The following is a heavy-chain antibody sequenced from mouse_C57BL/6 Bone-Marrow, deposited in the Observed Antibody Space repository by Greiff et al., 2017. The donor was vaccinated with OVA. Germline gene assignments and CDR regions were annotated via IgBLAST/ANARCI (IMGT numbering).Heavy chain of an antibody. Sequence: VQLQQSGAELVKPGASVKLSCKASGYTFTSYWMHWVKQRPGQGLEWIGMIHPNSGSTNYNEKFKSKATLTVDKSSSTAYMQLSSLTSEDSAVYYCASRMGTGHFDYWGQGTTLTVSS. CDR1: GYTFTSYW. CDR3: ASRMGTGHFDY. D-gene: IGHD4-1*01. J-gene: IGHJ2*01. CDR2: IHPNSGST. V-gene: IGHV1-64*01.